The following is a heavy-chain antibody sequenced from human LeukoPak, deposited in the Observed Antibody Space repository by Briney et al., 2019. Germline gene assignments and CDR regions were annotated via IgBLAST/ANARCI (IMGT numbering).Heavy chain of an antibody. Sequence: PGGSLRLSCAASGFSFTSYGIIWVRQAPGKGLEWVSGISGSGGSTYNTDSVKGRFTISRDNSKNTLFLQMNSLRAEETAAYYCAKSTGSWYGGPFDLWGRGTMVTVSS. D-gene: IGHD6-13*01. CDR2: ISGSGGST. CDR1: GFSFTSYG. CDR3: AKSTGSWYGGPFDL. V-gene: IGHV3-23*01. J-gene: IGHJ3*01.